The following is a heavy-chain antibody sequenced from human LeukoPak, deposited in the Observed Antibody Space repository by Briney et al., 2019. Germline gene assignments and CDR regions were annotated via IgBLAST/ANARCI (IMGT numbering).Heavy chain of an antibody. D-gene: IGHD3-16*01. CDR2: IGSSGSTI. V-gene: IGHV3-48*03. CDR3: ARGGGKFDY. J-gene: IGHJ4*02. Sequence: GGSLRLSCAASGFTFSSYEMNWVRQAPGKGLEWVSYIGSSGSTIYYADSVKGRFTISRDNAENSLYLQMNSLRAEDTAVYYCARGGGKFDYWGQGTLVTVSS. CDR1: GFTFSSYE.